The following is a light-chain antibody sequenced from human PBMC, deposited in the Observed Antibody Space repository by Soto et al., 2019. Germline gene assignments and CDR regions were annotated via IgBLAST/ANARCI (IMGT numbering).Light chain of an antibody. CDR3: QQSYNNPYT. CDR2: TTS. Sequence: DIQMTQSPSSLSASVGDRVTITCRASQSVSTYLHWYQQKPGKAPNLLIYTTSSLQTGVPSTFSGSGYGTNFTLTISSLQPEDFATYYCQQSYNNPYTFGQGTKLEIK. CDR1: QSVSTY. J-gene: IGKJ2*01. V-gene: IGKV1-39*01.